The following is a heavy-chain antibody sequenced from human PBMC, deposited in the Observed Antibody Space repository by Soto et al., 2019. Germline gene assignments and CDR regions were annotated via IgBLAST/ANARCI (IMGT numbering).Heavy chain of an antibody. V-gene: IGHV4-39*01. CDR3: ARLGGYCTTSCYGYYAMDV. CDR1: GGSISDNDYS. Sequence: KPSETLSLTCTVSGGSISDNDYSWSWIRQPPAKGLEWIGTISHTGTAYYNPSLESRVAVSVGTSENQFSLNLSSVTAADTALYYCARLGGYCTTSCYGYYAMDVWGQGTTVT. D-gene: IGHD2-8*01. J-gene: IGHJ6*02. CDR2: ISHTGTA.